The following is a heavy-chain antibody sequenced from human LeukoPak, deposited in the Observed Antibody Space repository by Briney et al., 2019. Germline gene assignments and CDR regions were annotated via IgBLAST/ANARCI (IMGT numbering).Heavy chain of an antibody. V-gene: IGHV1-2*02. J-gene: IGHJ4*02. CDR2: INPNSGGT. Sequence: ASVKVSCKASGYTFTGYYMHWVRQAPGQGLEWMGWINPNSGGTNYAQKFQGRVTMTRDTSISTAYMELSRLRSDDTAVYYCARDIVGARGEFDYWGQGTLVTASS. CDR1: GYTFTGYY. CDR3: ARDIVGARGEFDY. D-gene: IGHD1-26*01.